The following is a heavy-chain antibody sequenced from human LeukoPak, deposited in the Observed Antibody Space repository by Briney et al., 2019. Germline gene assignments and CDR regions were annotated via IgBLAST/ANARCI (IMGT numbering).Heavy chain of an antibody. CDR2: IRNQLDGGTA. CDR1: GLTFSADW. V-gene: IGHV3-15*01. CDR3: TKLNARDASDF. D-gene: IGHD4-23*01. J-gene: IGHJ3*01. Sequence: PGGSLRLSCAASGLTFSADWMSWVRQAPGKGLEWVGRIRNQLDGGTADYAAPVKGRITISRDDSTNTLYLQMNSLKTEDTGVYYCTKLNARDASDFWGQGTMVTVSS.